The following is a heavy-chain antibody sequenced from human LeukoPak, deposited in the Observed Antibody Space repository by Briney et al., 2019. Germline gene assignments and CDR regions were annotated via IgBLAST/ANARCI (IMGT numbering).Heavy chain of an antibody. D-gene: IGHD2-8*02. J-gene: IGHJ4*02. CDR1: GYTFTGYY. CDR3: ARAGSRLTGNFDY. Sequence: ASVKVSCNASGYTFTGYYMHWVRQAPGQGLEWMGRINPNSGGTNYAQKFQGRVTMTRDTSISTAYMELSRLRSDDTAVYYCARAGSRLTGNFDYWAREPWSPSPQ. CDR2: INPNSGGT. V-gene: IGHV1-2*06.